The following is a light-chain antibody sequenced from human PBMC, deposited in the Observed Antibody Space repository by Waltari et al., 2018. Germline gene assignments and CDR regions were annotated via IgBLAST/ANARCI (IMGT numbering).Light chain of an antibody. CDR2: DAS. J-gene: IGKJ2*01. Sequence: EIVLTQSPVTLSLSPGERATLSCRASQSVSIYLAWYQQKPGQSPRLLIYDASNRATGIPARFSGSGSGIDFTLTISSLEPEDFAVYYCQQRSNWYTFGQGTKLEIK. V-gene: IGKV3-11*01. CDR1: QSVSIY. CDR3: QQRSNWYT.